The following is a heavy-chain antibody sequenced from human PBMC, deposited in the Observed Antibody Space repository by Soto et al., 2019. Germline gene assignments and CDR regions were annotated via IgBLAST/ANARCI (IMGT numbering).Heavy chain of an antibody. CDR1: GGSVSSGTYY. V-gene: IGHV4-61*01. CDR2: IYYSGST. CDR3: ARDVAGATRDYYYGMDV. D-gene: IGHD1-26*01. J-gene: IGHJ6*02. Sequence: SETLSLTCTVSGGSVSSGTYYWSWIRQPPGKGLEWIGYIYYSGSTNYNPSLKSRVTISVDTSKNQFTLKLRSVTAADTAVYYCARDVAGATRDYYYGMDVWGQGTTVTVSS.